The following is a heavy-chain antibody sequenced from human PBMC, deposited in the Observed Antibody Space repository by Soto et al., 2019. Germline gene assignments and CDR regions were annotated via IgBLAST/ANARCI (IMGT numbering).Heavy chain of an antibody. CDR3: ARDPIGPGIFDY. J-gene: IGHJ4*02. V-gene: IGHV3-33*01. Sequence: QVQLVESGGGVVQPGRSLRLSCVASGFTFSSYGMHWVRQAPGKGLEWVAVIWYNASNEYYADPVKGRFTISRDNTKNTMYLQMIGLRAEDTAVYYCARDPIGPGIFDYWGQGTLVTVTS. D-gene: IGHD1-26*01. CDR1: GFTFSSYG. CDR2: IWYNASNE.